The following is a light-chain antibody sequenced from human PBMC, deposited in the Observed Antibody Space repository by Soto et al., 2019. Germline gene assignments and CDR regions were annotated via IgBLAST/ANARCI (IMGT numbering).Light chain of an antibody. CDR3: CSYTSSNTYV. Sequence: QSALTQSASVSGSPGQPITISCTGTSSDVGSYNLVSWYQHHPGKAPKLMIYEVSARPSGVSNRFSGSKSGNTASLIISGLQAEDEADYYCCSYTSSNTYVFGTGTKVTVL. V-gene: IGLV2-14*02. CDR2: EVS. J-gene: IGLJ1*01. CDR1: SSDVGSYNL.